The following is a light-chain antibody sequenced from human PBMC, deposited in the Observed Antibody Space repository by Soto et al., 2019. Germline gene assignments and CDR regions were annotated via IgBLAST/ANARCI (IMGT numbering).Light chain of an antibody. J-gene: IGKJ1*01. CDR3: QQYGSSGT. CDR1: QSVSSN. CDR2: GAS. V-gene: IGKV3-20*01. Sequence: EIVVTQSPVTLSVSPGERATLSCRASQSVSSNLAWYQQKPGQAPSLLIYGASTRTTGIPDRFSGSGSGTDFTLTIGRLEPGDFAVYYCQQYGSSGTFGQGTKVDIK.